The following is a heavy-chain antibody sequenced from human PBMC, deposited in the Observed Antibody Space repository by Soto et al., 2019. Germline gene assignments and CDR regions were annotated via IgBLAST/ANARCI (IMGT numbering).Heavy chain of an antibody. V-gene: IGHV1-69*01. J-gene: IGHJ3*02. D-gene: IGHD2-15*01. CDR2: IIPIFGTA. CDR1: GGTFSSYA. Sequence: QVQLVQSGAEVKKPGSSVKVSCKASGGTFSSYAISWVRQAPGQGLEWMGGIIPIFGTANYAQKFQGRVTITADDSTSTAYMEVSSLRSADTAVYYCARASYLVVSSVAATSTDAFDIWGQGTMVTVSS. CDR3: ARASYLVVSSVAATSTDAFDI.